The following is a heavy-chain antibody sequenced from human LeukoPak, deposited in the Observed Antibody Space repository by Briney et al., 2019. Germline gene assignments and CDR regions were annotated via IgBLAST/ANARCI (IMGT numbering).Heavy chain of an antibody. D-gene: IGHD3-16*01. J-gene: IGHJ3*02. CDR2: IRNKANSYTT. Sequence: GGSLRLSCAVSGFTFSDHYVDWVRQAPGKGLEWVGRIRNKANSYTTEDAASVEGRFTMSRGDSKNSVYLQMNSLKTEDTAVYYCARSPESGGNVFDIWGQGTMVTVSS. CDR3: ARSPESGGNVFDI. V-gene: IGHV3-72*01. CDR1: GFTFSDHY.